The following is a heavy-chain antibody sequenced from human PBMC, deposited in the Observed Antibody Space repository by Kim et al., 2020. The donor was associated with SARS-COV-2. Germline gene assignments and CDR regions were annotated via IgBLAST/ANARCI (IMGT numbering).Heavy chain of an antibody. Sequence: TPSLKSRVTISVDTSKNQFSLKLSSVTAADTAVYYCARLLRGVPFGYFDYWGQGTLVTVSS. V-gene: IGHV4-39*01. J-gene: IGHJ4*02. D-gene: IGHD3-10*01. CDR3: ARLLRGVPFGYFDY.